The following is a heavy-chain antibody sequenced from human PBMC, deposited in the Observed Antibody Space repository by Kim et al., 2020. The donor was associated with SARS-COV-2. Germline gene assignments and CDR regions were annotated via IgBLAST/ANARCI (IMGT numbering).Heavy chain of an antibody. CDR3: AKASLGSCASTRFYPFDY. D-gene: IGHD2-2*01. Sequence: GGSLRLSCAASGFTFSAYAMNWVRQTPGKGLEWVSSITGDTTSTYHAGSVRGRFTISRDNSKNTVYLQMNSLRAEDTAIYYCAKASLGSCASTRFYPFDYWGQGALVIVSS. J-gene: IGHJ4*02. CDR1: GFTFSAYA. V-gene: IGHV3-23*01. CDR2: ITGDTTST.